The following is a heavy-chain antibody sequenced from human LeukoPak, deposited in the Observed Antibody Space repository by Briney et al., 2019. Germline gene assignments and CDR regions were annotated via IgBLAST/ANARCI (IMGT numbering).Heavy chain of an antibody. CDR2: IYTSGST. CDR1: GGSISSGSYY. J-gene: IGHJ4*02. V-gene: IGHV4-61*02. Sequence: PSETLSLTCTVSGGSISSGSYYWSWIRQPAGKGLEWIGRIYTSGSTNYNPSLKSRVTISVDTSKNQFSLKLSSVTAADTAVYYCARSSGSYYGYFDYWGQGTLVTVSS. CDR3: ARSSGSYYGYFDY. D-gene: IGHD3-10*01.